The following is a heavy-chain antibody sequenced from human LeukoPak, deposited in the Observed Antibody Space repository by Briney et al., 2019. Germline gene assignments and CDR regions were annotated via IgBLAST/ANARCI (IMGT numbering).Heavy chain of an antibody. CDR3: ARGDVVRGVSWFDS. CDR2: IYPGDSDT. V-gene: IGHV5-51*01. J-gene: IGHJ5*01. D-gene: IGHD2-21*02. Sequence: GESLKISCQGSGYTFTSYWIGWVRQLPVKGLEWMGSIYPGDSDTKYSPSFQGQVTISVDKSTNTAYLQWKSLKASDTAMYYCARGDVVRGVSWFDSWGQGALVTVSS. CDR1: GYTFTSYW.